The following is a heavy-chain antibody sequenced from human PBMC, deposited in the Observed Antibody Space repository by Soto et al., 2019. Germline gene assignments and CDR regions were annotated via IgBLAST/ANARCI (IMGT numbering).Heavy chain of an antibody. CDR2: ISYDGSNK. Sequence: GGSLRLSCAASGFTFSSYAMHWVRQAPGKGLEWVAVISYDGSNKYYADSVKGRFTISRDNAKNTLYLQMNSLRADDTAVYYCARDGVSSAGYTWNYGIYFDDWGQGAPVTVSS. D-gene: IGHD1-7*01. CDR1: GFTFSSYA. V-gene: IGHV3-30-3*01. J-gene: IGHJ4*02. CDR3: ARDGVSSAGYTWNYGIYFDD.